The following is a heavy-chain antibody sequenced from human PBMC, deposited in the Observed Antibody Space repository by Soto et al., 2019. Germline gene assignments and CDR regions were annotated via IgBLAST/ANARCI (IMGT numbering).Heavy chain of an antibody. J-gene: IGHJ4*02. CDR2: IYYTGAT. D-gene: IGHD1-20*01. CDR1: GGPIITGGYF. CDR3: ARDRLSHDGNNSFFDY. Sequence: SETLSLTCTVSGGPIITGGYFWTWIRQRPGKGLEWIGNIYYTGATSYNPSLKSRLTISFDTSKNQFSLKLTSVTAADTAVYFCARDRLSHDGNNSFFDYCGQGTLVTVSS. V-gene: IGHV4-31*03.